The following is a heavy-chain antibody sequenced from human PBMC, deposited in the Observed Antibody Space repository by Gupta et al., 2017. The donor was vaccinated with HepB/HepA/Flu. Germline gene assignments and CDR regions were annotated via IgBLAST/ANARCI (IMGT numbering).Heavy chain of an antibody. J-gene: IGHJ4*02. Sequence: QLQLHESGPGLMKPSETLSPTCTVSGGSISSNKYYWGWIRKTPGKGLEWIGSIYYRGSPGGSTYYNPSLKSRVTISVDSSKNQFSLKLSSVTAADTAVYYCARQTKPIGYCGSSSCYQYYFEYWGQGTLVTVSS. CDR2: IYYRGSPGGST. CDR3: ARQTKPIGYCGSSSCYQYYFEY. V-gene: IGHV4-39*01. D-gene: IGHD2-2*01. CDR1: GGSISSNKYY.